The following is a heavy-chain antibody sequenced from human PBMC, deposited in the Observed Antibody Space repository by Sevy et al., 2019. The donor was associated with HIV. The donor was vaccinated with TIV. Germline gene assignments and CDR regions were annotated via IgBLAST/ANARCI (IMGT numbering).Heavy chain of an antibody. J-gene: IGHJ4*02. Sequence: GGSLRLSCAASGFTVSSNYMSWVRQAPGKGLEWVSVIYSGGSTYYADPVKGRFTISRDNSKNTLYLQMNSLRAEDTAVYYCAREGYCSGGSCYSDYWGQGTLVTVSS. D-gene: IGHD2-15*01. CDR2: IYSGGST. V-gene: IGHV3-53*01. CDR1: GFTVSSNY. CDR3: AREGYCSGGSCYSDY.